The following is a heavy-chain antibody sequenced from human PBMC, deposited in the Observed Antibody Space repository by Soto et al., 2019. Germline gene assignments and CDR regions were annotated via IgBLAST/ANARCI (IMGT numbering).Heavy chain of an antibody. CDR3: VPPVLGTVFGLVTKTAIYFDF. V-gene: IGHV2-5*04. Sequence: QITLKESGPTVVKPTETLTLTCTFSGFSLTTSGVGVGWVRQSPGKAPEWRALIYWDDDKRYSTSLNSRLIITKDTSKNQVVLTMANVERADTGTCYAVPPVLGTVFGLVTKTAIYFDFWGRGSPVVVSS. CDR1: GFSLTTSGVG. CDR2: IYWDDDK. D-gene: IGHD3-3*01. J-gene: IGHJ4*02.